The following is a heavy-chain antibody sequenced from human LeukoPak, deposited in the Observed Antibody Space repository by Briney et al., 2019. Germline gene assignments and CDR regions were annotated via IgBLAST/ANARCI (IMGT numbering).Heavy chain of an antibody. D-gene: IGHD1-26*01. J-gene: IGHJ4*02. V-gene: IGHV3-23*01. Sequence: GGSLRLSCAASGFTFSTYGMSWVRQAPGKGLEWVSGISGSGGSRFYTDSVKGRFTVSRDNSKNTLYLQMNSLRAEDTAVYYCAKLREWELPDLFDYWGQGTLVTVSS. CDR2: ISGSGGSR. CDR3: AKLREWELPDLFDY. CDR1: GFTFSTYG.